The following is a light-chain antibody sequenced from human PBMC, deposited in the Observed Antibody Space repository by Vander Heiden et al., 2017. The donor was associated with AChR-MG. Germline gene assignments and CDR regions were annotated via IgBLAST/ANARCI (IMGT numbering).Light chain of an antibody. Sequence: QSALTQPRSVSGSPGQSVPISCTGTSSDVGGYNYVSWYQQHPGKAPKLMSYDVSKRPSGVPDRFSGSKSGNTASLTISGLQAEDEADYYCCSYAGSYPVVFGGGTKLTVL. J-gene: IGLJ2*01. CDR1: SSDVGGYNY. V-gene: IGLV2-11*01. CDR2: DVS. CDR3: CSYAGSYPVV.